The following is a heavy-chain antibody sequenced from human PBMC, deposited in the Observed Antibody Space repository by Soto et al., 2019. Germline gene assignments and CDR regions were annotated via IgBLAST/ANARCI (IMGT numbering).Heavy chain of an antibody. Sequence: SETLSLTCTVSGGSISSYYWSWIRQPPGKGLEWIGYIYYSGSTNYNPSLKSRVTISVDTSKNQFSLKLSSVTAADTAVYYCARDVEWLAPSGPQAYNWFDPWGQGTLVTVSS. CDR2: IYYSGST. V-gene: IGHV4-59*01. D-gene: IGHD6-19*01. J-gene: IGHJ5*02. CDR1: GGSISSYY. CDR3: ARDVEWLAPSGPQAYNWFDP.